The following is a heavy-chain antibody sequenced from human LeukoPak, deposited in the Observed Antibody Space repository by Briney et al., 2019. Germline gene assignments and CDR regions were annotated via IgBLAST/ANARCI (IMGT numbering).Heavy chain of an antibody. D-gene: IGHD3-22*01. CDR3: VTGGGFYYDL. V-gene: IGHV3-48*01. CDR2: ISGSSGII. CDR1: GFTFNTYT. Sequence: GGSLRLSCAASGFTFNTYTMNWVRQAPGKGLEWVSYISGSSGIIDYADSVRGRFTISRDNAKNSLYLQMDSLRAEDTAVYFCVTGGGFYYDLWGQGTLVIVSS. J-gene: IGHJ4*02.